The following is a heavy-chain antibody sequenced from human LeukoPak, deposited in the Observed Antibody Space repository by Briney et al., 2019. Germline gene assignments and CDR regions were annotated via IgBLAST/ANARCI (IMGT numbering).Heavy chain of an antibody. V-gene: IGHV3-21*01. Sequence: GGSLRLSCVASGFTFSSYSMNWVRQAPGKGLEWVSSISSSSSYIYYADSVKGRFTISRDNAKNSLYLQMNSLRAEDTAVYYCASANLAAAGSDYWGQGTLVTVSS. CDR1: GFTFSSYS. D-gene: IGHD6-13*01. J-gene: IGHJ4*02. CDR2: ISSSSSYI. CDR3: ASANLAAAGSDY.